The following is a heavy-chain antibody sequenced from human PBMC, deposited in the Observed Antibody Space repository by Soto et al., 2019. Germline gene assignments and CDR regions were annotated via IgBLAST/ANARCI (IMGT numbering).Heavy chain of an antibody. V-gene: IGHV3-11*01. Sequence: QVQLVESGGGLVKPGGSLRLSCAASGFTFSDYYMSWIRQAPGKGLEWVSYIRSSGSTIYYADSVKGRFTISRDNAKNALYLQMNSLRAEDTAVYYCARVAYCSSTSCYLGAFDIWGQGTMVTVS. CDR2: IRSSGSTI. CDR3: ARVAYCSSTSCYLGAFDI. D-gene: IGHD2-2*01. J-gene: IGHJ3*02. CDR1: GFTFSDYY.